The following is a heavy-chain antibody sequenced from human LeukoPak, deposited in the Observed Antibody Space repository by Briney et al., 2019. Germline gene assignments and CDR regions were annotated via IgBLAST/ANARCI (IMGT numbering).Heavy chain of an antibody. Sequence: PGGSLRLSCAASGFTFRSYTMNWVRQAPGKGLEWVSSISSSSSCIYYADSMKGRFTISRDNAKNSLYLQMNSLRAEDTAVYYCARDRVVAPYYFDYWGQGTLVTVSS. CDR2: ISSSSSCI. V-gene: IGHV3-21*01. J-gene: IGHJ4*02. CDR3: ARDRVVAPYYFDY. D-gene: IGHD5-12*01. CDR1: GFTFRSYT.